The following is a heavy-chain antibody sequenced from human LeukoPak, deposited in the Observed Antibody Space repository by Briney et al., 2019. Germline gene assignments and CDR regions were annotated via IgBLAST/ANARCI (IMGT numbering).Heavy chain of an antibody. CDR2: MSYDGTNR. CDR3: ARESTSGWFDF. D-gene: IGHD2-2*01. CDR1: GFTFNTFN. V-gene: IGHV3-30-3*01. J-gene: IGHJ5*01. Sequence: PGRSLRLSCATPGFTFNTFNVHWLRQAPGKGLEWATCMSYDGTNRFSADSVKGRFTISRDSSKNTVYLQMDSLRVEDTGLYYCARESTSGWFDFWGQGTPVTVSS.